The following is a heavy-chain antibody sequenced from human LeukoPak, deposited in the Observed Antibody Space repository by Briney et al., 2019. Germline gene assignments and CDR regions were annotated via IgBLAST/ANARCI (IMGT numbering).Heavy chain of an antibody. CDR1: GGSISSYNW. CDR3: ARARGSYSAFDAFDI. Sequence: SETLSLTCAVSGGSISSYNWWSWVRQSPGKGLEWIGEILHSGSTNYNPSLKSRVTISVDTSKNQFSLKLSSVTAADTDVYYCARARGSYSAFDAFDIWGQGTMVTVSS. J-gene: IGHJ3*02. D-gene: IGHD1-26*01. CDR2: ILHSGST. V-gene: IGHV4-4*02.